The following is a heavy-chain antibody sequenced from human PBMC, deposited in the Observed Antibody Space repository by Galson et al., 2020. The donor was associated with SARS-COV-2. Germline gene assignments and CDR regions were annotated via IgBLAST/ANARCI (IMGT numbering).Heavy chain of an antibody. CDR3: ARGTRDITMIVVVMTAVSCHFDL. CDR1: GGSFSDYY. Sequence: SQASETLSLTCAVYGGSFSDYYWSWIRQPPGRGLEWIGEVNHRGSTSYNPSLESRVRIYLDASKKQFSLKLSSVIAADSGVYYCARGTRDITMIVVVMTAVSCHFDLWGQGSLVTVSS. V-gene: IGHV4-34*01. J-gene: IGHJ4*02. D-gene: IGHD3-22*01. CDR2: VNHRGST.